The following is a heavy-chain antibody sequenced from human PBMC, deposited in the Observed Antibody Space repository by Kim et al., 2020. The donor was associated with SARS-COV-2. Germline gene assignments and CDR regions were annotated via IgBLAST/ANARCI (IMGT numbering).Heavy chain of an antibody. CDR2: IFHSGST. V-gene: IGHV4-59*01. D-gene: IGHD6-13*01. J-gene: IGHJ4*02. Sequence: SETLSLTCTVSGGSISSYYWNWVRQPPGKGLEWIGYIFHSGSTNYNPSLKSRVIISVDTSKSQVSLKLNSVTAADTAVSYCASSISASGAGYQLDYCGQG. CDR3: ASSISASGAGYQLDY. CDR1: GGSISSYY.